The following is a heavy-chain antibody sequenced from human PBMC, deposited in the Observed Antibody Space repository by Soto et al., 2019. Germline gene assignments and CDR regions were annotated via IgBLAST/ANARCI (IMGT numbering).Heavy chain of an antibody. CDR3: AAGYSNSLFDP. CDR2: VYYIGRT. J-gene: IGHJ5*02. Sequence: SETLSLTCTVSGGSVSSGSFYWSWIRQPPGMGLEWIGFVYYIGRTNYNPSLKSRVAISVDTSKNQFSLKLSSVTAADTAVYYGAAGYSNSLFDPGGQGTLVTVSS. D-gene: IGHD6-13*01. CDR1: GGSVSSGSFY. V-gene: IGHV4-61*01.